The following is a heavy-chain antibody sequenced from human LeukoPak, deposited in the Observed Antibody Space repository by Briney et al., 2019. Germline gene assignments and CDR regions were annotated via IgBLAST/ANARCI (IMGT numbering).Heavy chain of an antibody. V-gene: IGHV4-38-2*01. CDR2: LYHSDSA. CDR1: GFSISNGYY. J-gene: IGHJ6*03. CDR3: ARQHDSYYYYYIDV. Sequence: PSETLSLTCVVSGFSISNGYYWVWIRQPPGRVLEWIGSLYHSDSAYYNTSLRSRVSMSVDMSKNQFSLTLSFVTAADTAVYYCARQHDSYYYYYIDVWGSGTTVTVSS.